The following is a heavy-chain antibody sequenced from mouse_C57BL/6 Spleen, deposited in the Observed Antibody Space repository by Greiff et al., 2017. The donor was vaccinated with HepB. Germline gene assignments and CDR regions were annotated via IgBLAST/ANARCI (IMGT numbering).Heavy chain of an antibody. J-gene: IGHJ2*01. CDR2: INYDGSST. CDR3: ARDPGPTLYYFDY. D-gene: IGHD2-10*01. V-gene: IGHV5-16*01. Sequence: EVQVVESEGGLVQPGSSMKLSCTASGFTFSDYYMAWVRQVPEKGLEWVANINYDGSSTYYLDSLKSRFIISRDNAKNILYLQMSSLKSEDTATYYCARDPGPTLYYFDYWGQGTTLTVSS. CDR1: GFTFSDYY.